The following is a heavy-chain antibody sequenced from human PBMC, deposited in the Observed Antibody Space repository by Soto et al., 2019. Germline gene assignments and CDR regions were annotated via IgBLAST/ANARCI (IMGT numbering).Heavy chain of an antibody. CDR2: IIPIFGTT. D-gene: IGHD1-26*01. Sequence: ASVKVSCKASGATFSSYDMSWVRQAPGRRLEWMGGIIPIFGTTNYARRFQGRVTITADKSTSTAYMQLRSLRSEDTAVYYCARGNRSGRYYYYALDAGGQGTRGTVS. V-gene: IGHV1-69*06. CDR1: GATFSSYD. CDR3: ARGNRSGRYYYYALDA. J-gene: IGHJ6*01.